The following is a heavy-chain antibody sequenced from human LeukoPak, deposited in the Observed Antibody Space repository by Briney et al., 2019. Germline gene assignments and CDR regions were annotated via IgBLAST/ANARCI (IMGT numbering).Heavy chain of an antibody. J-gene: IGHJ6*03. CDR2: ISWDGGST. V-gene: IGHV3-43*01. D-gene: IGHD6-6*01. CDR1: GFTFDDYT. CDR3: AKDTRPPEYSSSRRANRGGGYYYYYMDV. Sequence: GGSLRLSCAASGFTFDDYTMHWVRQAPGKGLEWVSLISWDGGSTYYADSVKGRFTISRDNSKNSLYLQMNSLRTEDTALYYCAKDTRPPEYSSSRRANRGGGYYYYYMDVWGKGTTVTVSS.